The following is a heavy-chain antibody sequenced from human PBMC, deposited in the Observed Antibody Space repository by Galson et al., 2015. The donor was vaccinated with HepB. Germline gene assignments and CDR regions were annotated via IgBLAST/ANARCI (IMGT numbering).Heavy chain of an antibody. Sequence: SLRLSCAASGFTFSDYYISWIRQAPGKGLEWVSYISSSSSYTNYADSVKGRFTISRDNAKNSLYLQMNSLRAEDTAVYYCARDPLLHYWGQGTLVTVSS. CDR1: GFTFSDYY. D-gene: IGHD3-3*01. CDR2: ISSSSSYT. CDR3: ARDPLLHY. V-gene: IGHV3-11*05. J-gene: IGHJ4*02.